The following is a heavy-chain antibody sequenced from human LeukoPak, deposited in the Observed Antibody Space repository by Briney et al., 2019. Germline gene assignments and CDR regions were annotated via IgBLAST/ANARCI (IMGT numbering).Heavy chain of an antibody. Sequence: GGSLRLSCAADRFTFSSYWMSWVRQAPGKGLEWVSSISSSSSYIYYADSVKGRFTISRDNAKNSLYLQMNSLRAEDTAVYYCARDRSHAPPPGDAFDIWGQGTMVTVSS. CDR3: ARDRSHAPPPGDAFDI. CDR2: ISSSSSYI. V-gene: IGHV3-21*01. D-gene: IGHD1-14*01. CDR1: RFTFSSYW. J-gene: IGHJ3*02.